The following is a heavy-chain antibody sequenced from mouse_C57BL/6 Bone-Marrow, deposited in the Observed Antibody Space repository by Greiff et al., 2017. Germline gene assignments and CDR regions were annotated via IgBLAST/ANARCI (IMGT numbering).Heavy chain of an antibody. CDR2: IYPGSGST. CDR1: GYTFTSYW. Sequence: VQLQESGAELVKPGASVKMSCKASGYTFTSYWITWVKQRPGQGLEWIGDIYPGSGSTNYNEKFKSKATLTVDTSSSTAYMQLSSLTSEDSAVYYCSGGTGAYWGQGTLVTVSA. CDR3: SGGTGAY. D-gene: IGHD2-14*01. J-gene: IGHJ3*01. V-gene: IGHV1-55*01.